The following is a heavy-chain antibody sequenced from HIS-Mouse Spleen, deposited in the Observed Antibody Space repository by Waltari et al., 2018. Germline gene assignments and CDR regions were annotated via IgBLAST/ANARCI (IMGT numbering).Heavy chain of an antibody. CDR2: ISYDGSNK. CDR1: GFTCGTYG. J-gene: IGHJ4*02. CDR3: AKDKHHAFDY. V-gene: IGHV3-30*18. Sequence: QVQLVESGGGVVQPGRSLRLSCAASGFTCGTYGMHWVRQAPGKGLEWVAVISYDGSNKYYADSVKGRFTISRDNSKNTLYLQMNSLRAEDTAVYYCAKDKHHAFDYWGQGTLVTVSS.